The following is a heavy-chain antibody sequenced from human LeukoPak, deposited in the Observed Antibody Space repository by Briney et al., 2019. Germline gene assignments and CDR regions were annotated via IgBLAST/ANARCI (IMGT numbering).Heavy chain of an antibody. CDR2: ISSSGSTI. CDR1: GFTVSSNY. CDR3: ARDGPRDSSSWYGEYFQH. Sequence: EGSLRLSCAASGFTVSSNYMSWIRQAPGKGLEWVSYISSSGSTIYYADSVKGRFTISRDNAKNSLYLQMNSLRAEDTAVYYCARDGPRDSSSWYGEYFQHWGQGTLVTVSS. D-gene: IGHD6-13*01. V-gene: IGHV3-11*01. J-gene: IGHJ1*01.